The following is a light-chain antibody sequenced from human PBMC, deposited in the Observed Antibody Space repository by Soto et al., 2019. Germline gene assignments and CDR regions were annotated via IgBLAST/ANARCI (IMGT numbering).Light chain of an antibody. Sequence: QSVLTQPASVSGSPGQSITISCTGSSSDVGGYDYVSWYQHRPGKGPKLILYEVSNRPSGVSDRFSGSKSGNTASLSISGLQAEDEADYYCASYTSITTLYVFGTGTKVTVL. CDR2: EVS. J-gene: IGLJ1*01. CDR1: SSDVGGYDY. CDR3: ASYTSITTLYV. V-gene: IGLV2-14*01.